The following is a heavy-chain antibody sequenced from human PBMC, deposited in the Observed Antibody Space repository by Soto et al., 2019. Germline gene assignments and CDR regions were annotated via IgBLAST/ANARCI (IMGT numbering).Heavy chain of an antibody. CDR1: GGSISSGGYS. CDR2: IYHSGST. CDR3: ARGGYYGSGSYRGFEY. J-gene: IGHJ4*02. D-gene: IGHD3-10*01. Sequence: PSETLSLTCAVSGGSISSGGYSWSWIRQPPGKGLEWIGYIYHSGSTYYNPSLKSRVTISVDTSKNQFSLKLSSVTAADTAVYYCARGGYYGSGSYRGFEYWGQGTLVTVSS. V-gene: IGHV4-30-2*02.